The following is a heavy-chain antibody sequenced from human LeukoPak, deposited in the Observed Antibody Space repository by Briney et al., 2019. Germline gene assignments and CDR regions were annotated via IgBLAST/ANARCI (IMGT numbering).Heavy chain of an antibody. J-gene: IGHJ4*02. CDR1: GGSFSGYY. V-gene: IGHV4-34*01. CDR2: INHSGST. CDR3: ARHDSSGYLPYYFDY. Sequence: SETLSLTCAVYGGSFSGYYWSWIRQPPGKGLEWIGEINHSGSTNYNPSLKSRVTISVDTSKNPFSLKLSSVTAADTAVYYCARHDSSGYLPYYFDYWGQGTLVTVSS. D-gene: IGHD3-22*01.